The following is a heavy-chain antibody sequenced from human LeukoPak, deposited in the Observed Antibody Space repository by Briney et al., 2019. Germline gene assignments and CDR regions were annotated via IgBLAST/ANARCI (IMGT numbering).Heavy chain of an antibody. J-gene: IGHJ4*02. D-gene: IGHD3-22*01. CDR1: GFTVSSNY. Sequence: GGSLRLSCAASGFTVSSNYMSWVRQAPGKGLEWVSVIYSGGSTYYADSVKGRFTISRDNSKNTLYLQMNSLRAEDTAVYYCARVRDSSGYLDYWGQGTLVIVSS. CDR2: IYSGGST. V-gene: IGHV3-53*01. CDR3: ARVRDSSGYLDY.